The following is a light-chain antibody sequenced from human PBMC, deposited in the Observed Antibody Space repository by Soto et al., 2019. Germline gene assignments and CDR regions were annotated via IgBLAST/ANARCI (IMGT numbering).Light chain of an antibody. J-gene: IGLJ3*02. V-gene: IGLV1-40*01. Sequence: QSVLTQPPSVSGAPGQRVTISCTGSSSNIGAGYPVHWYQQLPGTAPKLLVAGNRPSGVPDRFSVSKSGASASLAITGLQAEDEADYYCQAYDSSLSRRWVFGGGTKRTVL. CDR2: G. CDR3: QAYDSSLSRRWV. CDR1: SSNIGAGYP.